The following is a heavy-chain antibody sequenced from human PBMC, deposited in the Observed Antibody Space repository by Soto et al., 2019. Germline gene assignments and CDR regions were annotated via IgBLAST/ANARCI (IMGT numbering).Heavy chain of an antibody. D-gene: IGHD6-6*01. J-gene: IGHJ5*02. CDR3: ARRIAARLNWFDP. Sequence: QLQLQESGPGLVKPSETLSLTFTVSGGSISSSSYYWGWIRQPPGKGLEWIGSIYYSGSTYYNPSLKSRVTISVDTSKNQFSLKLSSVTAADTAVYYCARRIAARLNWFDPWGQGTLVTVSS. CDR2: IYYSGST. V-gene: IGHV4-39*01. CDR1: GGSISSSSYY.